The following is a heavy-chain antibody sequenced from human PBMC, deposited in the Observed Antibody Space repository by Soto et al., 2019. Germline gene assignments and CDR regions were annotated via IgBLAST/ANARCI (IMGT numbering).Heavy chain of an antibody. CDR1: GFPFSNYH. Sequence: GGSLRLSCAAAGFPFSNYHIHWVRQTPGKGLGWVAVIWNDGTVKYYADSVKGRFTISRDNSNNMLYLQMNSLRAEDTAVYYCARIGTWALNFDYWGQGTLVTVSS. J-gene: IGHJ4*02. CDR2: IWNDGTVK. D-gene: IGHD7-27*01. CDR3: ARIGTWALNFDY. V-gene: IGHV3-33*01.